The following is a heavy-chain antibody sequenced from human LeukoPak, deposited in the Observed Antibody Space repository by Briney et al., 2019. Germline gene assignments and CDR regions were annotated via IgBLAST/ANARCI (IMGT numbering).Heavy chain of an antibody. Sequence: GGPLRLSCAASGFTFSSYAMSWVRQAPGKGLVWVSAISGSGGSTYYADSVKGRFTISRDNSKNTLYLQMNSLRAEDTAVYYCAKDSSSWYYYFDYWGQGTLVTVSS. D-gene: IGHD6-13*01. CDR2: ISGSGGST. J-gene: IGHJ4*02. V-gene: IGHV3-23*01. CDR3: AKDSSSWYYYFDY. CDR1: GFTFSSYA.